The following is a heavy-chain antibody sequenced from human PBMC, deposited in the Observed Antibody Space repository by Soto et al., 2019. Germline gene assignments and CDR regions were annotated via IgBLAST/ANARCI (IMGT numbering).Heavy chain of an antibody. V-gene: IGHV4-30-2*01. J-gene: IGHJ5*02. D-gene: IGHD6-6*01. CDR2: IYDGGST. Sequence: HLQLQESGSGLVKPSQTLSLTCAVSGGSMSGSSYSWNWIRQPPGKGLEWIGYIYDGGSTDYNPSLKSRVHXSXXXSXXQFSLKLSSVTAADTAVYYCARAIKYSDSLGRLDTWGQGFLVTVSA. CDR3: ARAIKYSDSLGRLDT. CDR1: GGSMSGSSYS.